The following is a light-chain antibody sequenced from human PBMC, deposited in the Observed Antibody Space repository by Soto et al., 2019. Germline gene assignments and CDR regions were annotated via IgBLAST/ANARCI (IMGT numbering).Light chain of an antibody. Sequence: DIQMTQSPSSLSASVGDRVTITCRASQSISSYLNWYQRKPGKAPNLLIYAASTLQSGVPSRFSGSGSGTDFTLTIRSLQPEDFATYYCQQSYTTPLTFGGGTKVEIK. CDR2: AAS. V-gene: IGKV1-39*01. CDR3: QQSYTTPLT. CDR1: QSISSY. J-gene: IGKJ4*01.